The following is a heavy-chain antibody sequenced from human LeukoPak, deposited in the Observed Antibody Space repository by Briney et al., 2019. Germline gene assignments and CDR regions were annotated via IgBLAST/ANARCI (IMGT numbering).Heavy chain of an antibody. V-gene: IGHV3-53*01. CDR2: INSPGST. D-gene: IGHD1-26*01. CDR1: GFTVSGSY. Sequence: GGSLRLSCAASGFTVSGSYMSWVRQAPGKALEWVSLINSPGSTYYADSVKGRFTISRDNSKNTLYLQMDSLRADDTAVYYCARYSESYYYPPAWDLWGQGTLVTVSS. J-gene: IGHJ4*02. CDR3: ARYSESYYYPPAWDL.